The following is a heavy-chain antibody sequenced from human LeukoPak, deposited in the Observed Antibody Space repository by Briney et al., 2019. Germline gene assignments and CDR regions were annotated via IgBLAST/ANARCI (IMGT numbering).Heavy chain of an antibody. CDR2: INAGNGNT. CDR3: ASGTTYDSSGFPAFDI. J-gene: IGHJ3*02. CDR1: GYTFTSYA. D-gene: IGHD3-22*01. V-gene: IGHV1-3*01. Sequence: ASVKVSCKASGYTFTSYAMHWVRQAPGQRLEWMGWINAGNGNTKYSQKFQGRVTITRDTSASTAYMELSSLRSEDTAVYYCASGTTYDSSGFPAFDIWGQGTMVTVSS.